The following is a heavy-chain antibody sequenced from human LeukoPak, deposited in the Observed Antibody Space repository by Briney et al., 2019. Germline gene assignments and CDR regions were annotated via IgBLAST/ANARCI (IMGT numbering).Heavy chain of an antibody. D-gene: IGHD3-3*01. CDR1: GYTGIELS. CDR3: ATHTIVGVVTYGFPI. Sequence: ASVKVSCKLSGYTGIELSMNWVRQAPGKGLEWLGGFVPEDAGTVYTQKFQGRVTMTEDTSTDTAYMELSRLTSEDTAVYYCATHTIVGVVTYGFPIWGRGTLVTVSS. CDR2: FVPEDAGT. J-gene: IGHJ3*02. V-gene: IGHV1-24*01.